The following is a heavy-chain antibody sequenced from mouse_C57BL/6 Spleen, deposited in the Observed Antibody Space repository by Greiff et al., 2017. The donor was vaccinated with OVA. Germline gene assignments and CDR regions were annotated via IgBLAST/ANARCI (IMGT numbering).Heavy chain of an antibody. CDR1: GYPFTSYW. CDR3: AREDSAWFAY. J-gene: IGHJ3*01. CDR2: IHPNSGST. Sequence: QVQLQQSGAELVKPGASVKLSCKASGYPFTSYWMHWVKQRPGQGLEWIGMIHPNSGSTNYNEKFKIKSTLTVDKSSSTAYMQLSSMTSEDSAVYYRAREDSAWFAYWGQGTLVTVSA. V-gene: IGHV1-64*01.